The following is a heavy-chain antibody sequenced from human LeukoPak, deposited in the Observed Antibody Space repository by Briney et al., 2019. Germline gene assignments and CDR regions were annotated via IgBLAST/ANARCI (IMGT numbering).Heavy chain of an antibody. V-gene: IGHV1-2*02. CDR3: ARKNNDWSGYYFGYFDY. CDR1: GYTFTGYY. J-gene: IGHJ4*02. Sequence: ASVKVSCKASGYTFTGYYMHWVRQAPGQGLEWMGWINPNSGGTNYAQKFQGRVTMTRDTSISTAYMELSRLRSDETAVYYCARKNNDWSGYYFGYFDYWGQGTLVTVSS. CDR2: INPNSGGT. D-gene: IGHD3-3*01.